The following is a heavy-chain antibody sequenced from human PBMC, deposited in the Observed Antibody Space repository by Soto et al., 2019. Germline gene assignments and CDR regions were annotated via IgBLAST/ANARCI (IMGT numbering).Heavy chain of an antibody. CDR1: GFTFSSYG. D-gene: IGHD3-3*01. V-gene: IGHV3-30*18. CDR3: AKELGLWSGYLDAFDI. Sequence: QVQLVESGGGVVQPGRSRRLSCAASGFTFSSYGMHWVRQAPGKGLEWVAVTSYDGSKKYYGDSVKGRFTISRDNSMNTLYLQMGSLSAEDTAVYYCAKELGLWSGYLDAFDIWGQGTMGTVSS. J-gene: IGHJ3*02. CDR2: TSYDGSKK.